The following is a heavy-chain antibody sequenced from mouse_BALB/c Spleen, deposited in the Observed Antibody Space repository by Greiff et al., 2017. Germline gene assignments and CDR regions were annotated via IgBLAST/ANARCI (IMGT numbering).Heavy chain of an antibody. D-gene: IGHD2-3*01. V-gene: IGHV2-5-1*01. J-gene: IGHJ2*01. Sequence: VQLVESGPSLVQPSQSLSITCTVSGFSLTSYGVHWVRQSPGKGLEWLGVIWRGGSTDYNAAFMSRLSITKDNSKSQVFFKMNSLQADDTAIYYCAKNSGYDDYDYFDYWGQGTTLTVSS. CDR3: AKNSGYDDYDYFDY. CDR2: IWRGGST. CDR1: GFSLTSYG.